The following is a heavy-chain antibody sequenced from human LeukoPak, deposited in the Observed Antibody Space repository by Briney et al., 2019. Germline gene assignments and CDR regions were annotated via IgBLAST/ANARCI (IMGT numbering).Heavy chain of an antibody. D-gene: IGHD2-8*01. CDR1: GFTFSDYY. CDR2: ISSGGSMT. Sequence: PGGSLRLSCAASGFTFSDYYVSWIRQAPGKGLEWVSYISSGGSMTDYADSVKGRFTISRDNAKNSLYLQMNSLRAEGTAVYYCAREGYGVPFDFWGQGTPVTVSS. CDR3: AREGYGVPFDF. V-gene: IGHV3-11*01. J-gene: IGHJ4*02.